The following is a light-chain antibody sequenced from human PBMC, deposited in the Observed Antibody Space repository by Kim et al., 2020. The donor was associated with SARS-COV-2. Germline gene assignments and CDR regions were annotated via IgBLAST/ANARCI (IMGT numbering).Light chain of an antibody. Sequence: DIVMTQSPDSLAVSLGERATINCKSSQSVLYSSNNKNYLAWYQQKPGQPPKLLIYWASAREYGVPDRFSGSVSGTDFTLTISSLQAEDVAVYYCQQYYSTPWTFGQGTKVEIK. CDR3: QQYYSTPWT. J-gene: IGKJ1*01. CDR2: WAS. V-gene: IGKV4-1*01. CDR1: QSVLYSSNNKNY.